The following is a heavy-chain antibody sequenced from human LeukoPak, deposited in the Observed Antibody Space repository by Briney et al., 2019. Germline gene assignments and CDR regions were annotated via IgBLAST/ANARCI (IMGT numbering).Heavy chain of an antibody. Sequence: SETLSLTCTVSGGSISSSSYYWGWIRQPPGKGLEWIGSIYYSGSTYYNPSLKSRVTISVDTSKNQFSLKLSSVTAAGTAVYYCARDGGYGYGYIDYWGQGTLVTVSS. D-gene: IGHD5-18*01. CDR2: IYYSGST. J-gene: IGHJ4*02. V-gene: IGHV4-39*07. CDR1: GGSISSSSYY. CDR3: ARDGGYGYGYIDY.